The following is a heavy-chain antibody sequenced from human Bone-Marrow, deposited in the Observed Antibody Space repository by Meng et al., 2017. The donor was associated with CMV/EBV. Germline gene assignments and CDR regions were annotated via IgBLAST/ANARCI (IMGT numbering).Heavy chain of an antibody. CDR1: GFTFSSYA. CDR2: ISYDGSNK. Sequence: GESLKISCAASGFTFSSYAMSWVRQAPGKGLEWVAVISYDGSNKYYADSVKGRFTISRDNSKNTLYLQMNSLRAEDTAVYYCATAIFGVVIPFDYWGQGTLVTVSS. CDR3: ATAIFGVVIPFDY. J-gene: IGHJ4*02. V-gene: IGHV3-30-3*01. D-gene: IGHD3-3*01.